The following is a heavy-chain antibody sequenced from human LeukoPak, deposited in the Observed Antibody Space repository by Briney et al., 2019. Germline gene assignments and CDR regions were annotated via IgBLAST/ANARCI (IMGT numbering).Heavy chain of an antibody. V-gene: IGHV1-18*01. CDR3: ARDVDSSMLPFDY. CDR2: ISGYNGNT. J-gene: IGHJ4*02. CDR1: VYTFRSHG. Sequence: GASVKVSCKASVYTFRSHGIRCVRHAPGQGLEWMGWISGYNGNTKYAQKVQDRVTMTTDTSTSTAYMELRSLRPDDTAVYYCARDVDSSMLPFDYWGQGTLVTVSS. D-gene: IGHD5-18*01.